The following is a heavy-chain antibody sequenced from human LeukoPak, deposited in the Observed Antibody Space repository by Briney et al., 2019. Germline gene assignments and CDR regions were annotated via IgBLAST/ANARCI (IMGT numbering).Heavy chain of an antibody. CDR3: AKGTRMIFGVVAFDY. D-gene: IGHD3-3*01. J-gene: IGHJ4*02. CDR1: GFTFDDYA. Sequence: GGSLRLPCAASGFTFDDYAMHWVRQAPGKGLEWVSGISWNSVSIGYADSVKGRLTISRDNAKNSLYLQMNSLRAEDMALYYCAKGTRMIFGVVAFDYWGQGTLVTVSS. V-gene: IGHV3-9*03. CDR2: ISWNSVSI.